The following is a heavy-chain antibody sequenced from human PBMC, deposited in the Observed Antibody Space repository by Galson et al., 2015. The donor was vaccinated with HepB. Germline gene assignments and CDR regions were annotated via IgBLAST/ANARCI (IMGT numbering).Heavy chain of an antibody. CDR3: AREATISGSYPEDWFDP. J-gene: IGHJ5*02. CDR2: ISSSSSYI. V-gene: IGHV3-21*01. Sequence: SLRLSCAASGFTFSSYSMNWVRQAPGKGLEWVSSISSSSSYIYYADSVKGRFTISRDNAKNSLYLQMNSLRAEDTAVYYCAREATISGSYPEDWFDPWGQRTLVTVSS. CDR1: GFTFSSYS. D-gene: IGHD1-26*01.